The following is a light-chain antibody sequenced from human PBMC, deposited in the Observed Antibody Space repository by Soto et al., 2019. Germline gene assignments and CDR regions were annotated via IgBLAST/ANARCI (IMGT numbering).Light chain of an antibody. CDR2: DAS. CDR3: KKRTTPPPVT. CDR1: QSVGSY. Sequence: EIVLTQSPATLSLSLGETATLSCRASQSVGSYLAWYQQKPGQAPRLLIYDASTRATGIPARFSGSGSGTDFTLTTSALEPEDFAVYYCKKRTTPPPVTFGGGTKGEIK. J-gene: IGKJ4*01. V-gene: IGKV3-11*01.